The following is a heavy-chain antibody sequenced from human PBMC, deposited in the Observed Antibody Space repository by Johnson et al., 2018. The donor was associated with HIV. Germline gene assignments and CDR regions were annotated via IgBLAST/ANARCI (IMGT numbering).Heavy chain of an antibody. Sequence: QVQLVESGGGVVQPGRSLRLSCAASGFTFSSYAMHWVRHAPGKGLEWVAVISYDGSNKYYADSVKGRFTISRDNSKNTLYLQMNSLRAEDTAVYYCANLYSSSSDAFDIWGQGTMVTVSS. CDR2: ISYDGSNK. V-gene: IGHV3-30*04. CDR1: GFTFSSYA. J-gene: IGHJ3*02. D-gene: IGHD6-6*01. CDR3: ANLYSSSSDAFDI.